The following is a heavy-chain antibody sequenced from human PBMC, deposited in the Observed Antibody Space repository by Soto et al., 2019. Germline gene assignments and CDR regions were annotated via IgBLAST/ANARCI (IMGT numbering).Heavy chain of an antibody. CDR1: GGSISSDDYY. V-gene: IGHV4-30-4*01. D-gene: IGHD5-12*01. CDR3: ARGYGVATDYNWFDP. J-gene: IGHJ5*02. Sequence: QVQLQESGPGLVKPSQTLSLTCPVSGGSISSDDYYWSWIRQPPGKGLEWIGYTYYRGSTYYNPSLKSRVTISVDTSKNQFSLKLSSVTAADTAVYYCARGYGVATDYNWFDPWGQGTLVTVSS. CDR2: TYYRGST.